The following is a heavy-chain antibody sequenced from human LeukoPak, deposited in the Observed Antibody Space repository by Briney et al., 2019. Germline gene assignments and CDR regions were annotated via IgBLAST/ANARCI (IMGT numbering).Heavy chain of an antibody. D-gene: IGHD3-9*01. CDR1: GYTFNGHY. Sequence: GASVKVSCKASGYTFNGHYMHWVRQAPGQGLEWMGWINPNSGGTNYAQKFQGRVTMTRDTSISTAYMELSRLRSDDTAVYYCARDRRLRYFATYFDYWGQGTLVTVSS. CDR2: INPNSGGT. CDR3: ARDRRLRYFATYFDY. V-gene: IGHV1-2*02. J-gene: IGHJ4*02.